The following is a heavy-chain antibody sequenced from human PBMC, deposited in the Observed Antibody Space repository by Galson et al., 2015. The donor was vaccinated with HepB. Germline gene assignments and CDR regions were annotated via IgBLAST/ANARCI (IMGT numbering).Heavy chain of an antibody. V-gene: IGHV3-23*01. J-gene: IGHJ4*02. CDR1: GFTFSSSA. CDR2: ISYSGGST. Sequence: SLRLSCAASGFTFSSSAMSWVRQAPGKGLEWVSAISYSGGSTYYADSVKGRFTISRDNSKNTLYLQMNSLRAEDTAVYYCAKGSLRGSGYYYQIDYWGQGTLVTVSS. CDR3: AKGSLRGSGYYYQIDY. D-gene: IGHD3-22*01.